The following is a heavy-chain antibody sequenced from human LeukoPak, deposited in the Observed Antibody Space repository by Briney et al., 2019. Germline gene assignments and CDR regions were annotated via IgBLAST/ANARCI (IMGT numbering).Heavy chain of an antibody. J-gene: IGHJ4*02. D-gene: IGHD2-2*01. CDR3: AAEDVVVVPAATDY. Sequence: ASVKVSCKASGGTFSSYAISWVRQAPGQGLEWMGGIIPIFGTANYAQKFQGRVTITADKSTSTAYMELSSLRSEDTAVYYCAAEDVVVVPAATDYWGQGTLVTVSS. CDR2: IIPIFGTA. CDR1: GGTFSSYA. V-gene: IGHV1-69*06.